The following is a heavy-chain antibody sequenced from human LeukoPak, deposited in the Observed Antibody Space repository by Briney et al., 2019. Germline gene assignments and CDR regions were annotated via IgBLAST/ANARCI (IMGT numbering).Heavy chain of an antibody. D-gene: IGHD3-22*01. CDR1: GFTFSSYG. CDR2: IRYDGSNK. Sequence: AGGSLRLSCAASGFTFSSYGMRWVRQAPGKGMEWGAFIRYDGSNKYYADSVKGRFTISRDNSKNTLYLQMNSLRTEDTAVYYCAKTMSPYYYDSSGFWGQGTLVTVSS. V-gene: IGHV3-30*02. J-gene: IGHJ4*02. CDR3: AKTMSPYYYDSSGF.